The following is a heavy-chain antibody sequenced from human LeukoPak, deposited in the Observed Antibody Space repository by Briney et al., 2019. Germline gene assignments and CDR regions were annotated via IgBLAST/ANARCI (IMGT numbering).Heavy chain of an antibody. CDR3: ARDRYYYDSSGYTQLAY. V-gene: IGHV4-34*01. CDR1: GGSFSGYY. J-gene: IGHJ4*02. CDR2: INHSGST. Sequence: SETLSLTCAVYGGSFSGYYWSWIRQPPGKGLEWIGEINHSGSTNYNPSLKSRVTMSVDTSKNQFSLKLSSVTAADTAVYYCARDRYYYDSSGYTQLAYWGQGTLVTVSS. D-gene: IGHD3-22*01.